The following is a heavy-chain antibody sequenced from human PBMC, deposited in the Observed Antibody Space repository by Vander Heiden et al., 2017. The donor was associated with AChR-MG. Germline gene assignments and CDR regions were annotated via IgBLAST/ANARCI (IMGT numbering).Heavy chain of an antibody. CDR1: GFTFSSYA. V-gene: IGHV3-30-3*01. Sequence: QVQLVASGGGVVQPGRSLRLSCAASGFTFSSYAMPWVRQAPGKGLEWVAVISYDGSNKYYADSVKGRFTISRDNSKNTLYLQMNSLRAEDTAVYYCARGSGYSSGWYVSGYWGQGTLVTVSS. CDR3: ARGSGYSSGWYVSGY. J-gene: IGHJ4*02. D-gene: IGHD6-19*01. CDR2: ISYDGSNK.